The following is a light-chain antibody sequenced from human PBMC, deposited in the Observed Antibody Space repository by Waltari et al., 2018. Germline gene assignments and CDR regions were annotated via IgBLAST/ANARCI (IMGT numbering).Light chain of an antibody. CDR2: EVS. CDR3: SSYTASSTRV. Sequence: QSALPQPASVSGSPGRSITISCPGPRSDVGGYNYVSWYQQHPDKVPKLIIFEVSHRPSGVSDRFSGSKSGNTASLTISGLQTEDEANYYCSSYTASSTRVFGGGTTLTVL. CDR1: RSDVGGYNY. V-gene: IGLV2-14*01. J-gene: IGLJ3*02.